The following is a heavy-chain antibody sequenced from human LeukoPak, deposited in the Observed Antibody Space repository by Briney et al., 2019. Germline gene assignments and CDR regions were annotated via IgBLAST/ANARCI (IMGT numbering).Heavy chain of an antibody. CDR1: GGSISTGDYS. CDR2: MYHSGST. Sequence: RTSQTLSLTCAVSGGSISTGDYSWSWIRQPPGKGLEWIGYMYHSGSTFYNPSLRSRVTISVDRSKNQFSLKLNSVTAADTAVYCCARALGYYGSGTPYFDYWGQGALVIVSS. V-gene: IGHV4-30-2*01. J-gene: IGHJ4*02. CDR3: ARALGYYGSGTPYFDY. D-gene: IGHD3-10*01.